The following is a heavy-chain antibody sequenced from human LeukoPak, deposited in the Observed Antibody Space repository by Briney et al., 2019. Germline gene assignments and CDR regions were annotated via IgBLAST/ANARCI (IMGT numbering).Heavy chain of an antibody. J-gene: IGHJ4*02. CDR1: GGSFSGYY. CDR2: SNDSACT. D-gene: IGHD4-23*01. Sequence: PSQTLSLTCAVDGGSFSGYYCSWIRQPPGKGLEWIGESNDSACTNYNQPLKSRVTISVDTSKNQYSLKLSSVTDADTAVYYCARGRTTEVTPGVYYFDYWGQGTLVTVSS. V-gene: IGHV4-34*01. CDR3: ARGRTTEVTPGVYYFDY.